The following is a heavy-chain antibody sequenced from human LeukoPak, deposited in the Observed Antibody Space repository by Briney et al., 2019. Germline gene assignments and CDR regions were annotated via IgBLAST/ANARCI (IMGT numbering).Heavy chain of an antibody. Sequence: PGGSLRLSCAASGFTFSSYSMNWVRQAPGKGLEWVSSISSSSSYIYYADSVKGRFTISRGNAKNSLYLQMNSLRAEDTAVYYCARYSYGSYWYFDLWGRGTLVTVSS. CDR2: ISSSSSYI. CDR1: GFTFSSYS. CDR3: ARYSYGSYWYFDL. J-gene: IGHJ2*01. V-gene: IGHV3-21*01. D-gene: IGHD5-18*01.